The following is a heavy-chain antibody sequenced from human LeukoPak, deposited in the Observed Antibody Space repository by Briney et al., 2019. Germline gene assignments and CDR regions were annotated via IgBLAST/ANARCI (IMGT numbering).Heavy chain of an antibody. D-gene: IGHD5-12*01. CDR3: VASYGGYVLDY. CDR1: GGSIGSYH. Sequence: SETLSLTCTVSGGSIGSYHWNWFRQPSGKGLEWFGIVFNNGGTKHNPSLKSRVAISVDTSKNQFALKLTSVTAADTAVYYCVASYGGYVLDYWGQGALVIVSS. V-gene: IGHV4-59*01. CDR2: VFNNGGT. J-gene: IGHJ4*02.